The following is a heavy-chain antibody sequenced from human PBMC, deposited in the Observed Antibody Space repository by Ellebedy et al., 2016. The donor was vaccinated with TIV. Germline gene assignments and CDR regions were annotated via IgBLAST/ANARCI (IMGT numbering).Heavy chain of an antibody. CDR1: GYTFSSYG. D-gene: IGHD3-16*01. Sequence: AASVKVSCKASGYTFSSYGITWVRQAPGQGLEWMGWVSGNRGNTNYAQRFKGRIAMTTDASTSTAYMELRSLRFDDTAVYYCARGSPSTVWGRGFDFWGQGTLVTVSS. J-gene: IGHJ4*02. V-gene: IGHV1-18*04. CDR2: VSGNRGNT. CDR3: ARGSPSTVWGRGFDF.